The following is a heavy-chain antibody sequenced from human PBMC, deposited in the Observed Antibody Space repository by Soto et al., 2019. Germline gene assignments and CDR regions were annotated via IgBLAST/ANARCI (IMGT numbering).Heavy chain of an antibody. CDR3: ARDMQLGIWLDP. CDR2: ISTYNGDT. D-gene: IGHD6-6*01. Sequence: QAQLVQSGAEVKKPGASVKVSCKASGYTFSSYGINWVRQAPGRGLEWMGWISTYNGDTDYAQKLQGRVTMTTDTSTGTAYMELRSLRSDDTAVYYCARDMQLGIWLDPWGQGTLVTVSS. V-gene: IGHV1-18*01. J-gene: IGHJ5*02. CDR1: GYTFSSYG.